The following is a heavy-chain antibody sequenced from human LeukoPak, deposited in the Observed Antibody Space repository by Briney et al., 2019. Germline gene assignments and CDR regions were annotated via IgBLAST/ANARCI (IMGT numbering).Heavy chain of an antibody. V-gene: IGHV4-38-2*01. D-gene: IGHD3-3*01. Sequence: SETLSLTCAVSGYSISSGYYWGWSRQPRGKGLGWIGSIYHSGRTYYNPSLKSRVTISVDPSKNQFSVRLSSVTAADTAVYYFERHRQAYYDFSSGYYTHYYYYMDVRGKGTTVTLSS. J-gene: IGHJ6*03. CDR1: GYSISSGYY. CDR3: ERHRQAYYDFSSGYYTHYYYYMDV. CDR2: IYHSGRT.